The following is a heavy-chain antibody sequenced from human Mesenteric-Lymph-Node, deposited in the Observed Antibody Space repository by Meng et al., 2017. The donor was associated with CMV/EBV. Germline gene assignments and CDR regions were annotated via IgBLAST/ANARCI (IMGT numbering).Heavy chain of an antibody. Sequence: SETLSLSCTVSGGSVSSGSYYWSWIRQPPGKGLEWIGYIYYSGSTNYNPFLKSRVTISVDTSKNQFSLKLSSVTAADTAVYYCAREAGYSNYGSYYYYYGMDVWGQGTTVTVSS. D-gene: IGHD4-11*01. V-gene: IGHV4-61*01. CDR1: GGSVSSGSYY. CDR2: IYYSGST. CDR3: AREAGYSNYGSYYYYYGMDV. J-gene: IGHJ6*02.